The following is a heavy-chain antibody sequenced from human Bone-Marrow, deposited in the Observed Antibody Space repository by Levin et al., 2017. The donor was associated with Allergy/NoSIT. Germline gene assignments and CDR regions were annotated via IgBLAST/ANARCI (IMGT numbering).Heavy chain of an antibody. CDR2: IYYSGST. Sequence: SETLSLTCTVSGGSISSSSYYWGWIRQPPGKGLEWIGSIYYSGSTYYNPSLKSRVTISVDTSKNQFSLKLSSVTAADTAVYYCARPLQYYDILTGYTPDAFDIWGQGTMVTVSS. V-gene: IGHV4-39*01. J-gene: IGHJ3*02. CDR1: GGSISSSSYY. CDR3: ARPLQYYDILTGYTPDAFDI. D-gene: IGHD3-9*01.